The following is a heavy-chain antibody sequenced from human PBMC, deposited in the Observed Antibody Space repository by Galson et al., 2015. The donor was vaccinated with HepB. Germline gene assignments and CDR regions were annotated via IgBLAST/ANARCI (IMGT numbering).Heavy chain of an antibody. Sequence: SLRLSCAASGFTFEDYAMHWVRQVPGKGLEWVSGISWNSDFTGYADSVRVRFTISRDNAKYSLYLQLNSLRADDTTLYYCAQDLTYDYAAGNYFAGIDVCSQRTAVTVSS. CDR3: AQDLTYDYAAGNYFAGIDV. CDR1: GFTFEDYA. J-gene: IGHJ6*02. V-gene: IGHV3-9*01. D-gene: IGHD3-10*01. CDR2: ISWNSDFT.